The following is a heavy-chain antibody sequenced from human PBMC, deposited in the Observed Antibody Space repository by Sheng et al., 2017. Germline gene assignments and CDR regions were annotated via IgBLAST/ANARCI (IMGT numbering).Heavy chain of an antibody. V-gene: IGHV4-34*01. CDR2: INHSGST. Sequence: QVQLQQWGAGLLKPSETLSLTCAVYGGSFSGYYWSWIRQPPGKGLEWIGEINHSGSTNYNPPFKSRVTISVDTSKNQFSLKLSSVTAADTAVYYCARVVVVTAILGYFQHWGQGTLVTVSS. CDR1: GGSFSGYY. D-gene: IGHD2-21*02. J-gene: IGHJ1*01. CDR3: ARVVVVTAILGYFQH.